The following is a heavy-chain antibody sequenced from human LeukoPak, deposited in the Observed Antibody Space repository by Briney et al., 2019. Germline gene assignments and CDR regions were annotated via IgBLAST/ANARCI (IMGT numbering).Heavy chain of an antibody. Sequence: EASVKVSCKASGGTFSSYAISWVRQAPGQGLEWMGGIIPIFGTANYAQKFQGRVTITTDESTSTAYMELSSLRSEDTAVYYCARGGDFWSGYPLVGYYYYMDVWGKGTTVTVSS. D-gene: IGHD3-3*01. J-gene: IGHJ6*03. V-gene: IGHV1-69*05. CDR2: IIPIFGTA. CDR1: GGTFSSYA. CDR3: ARGGDFWSGYPLVGYYYYMDV.